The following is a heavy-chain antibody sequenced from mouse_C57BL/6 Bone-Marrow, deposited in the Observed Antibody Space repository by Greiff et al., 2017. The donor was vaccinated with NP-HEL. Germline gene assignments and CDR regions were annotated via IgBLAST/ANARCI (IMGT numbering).Heavy chain of an antibody. D-gene: IGHD1-1*01. CDR3: ARDRIFYGSSYWSYEDY. Sequence: QVQLQQPGAELVKPGASVKLSCKASGYTFTSYWMQWVKQRPGQGLEWIGEIDPSDSYTNYNQKFTGKATLTVDTSSSTAYMQLSSLTSEDSAVYYCARDRIFYGSSYWSYEDYWGQGTSVTVSS. CDR1: GYTFTSYW. J-gene: IGHJ4*01. V-gene: IGHV1-50*01. CDR2: IDPSDSYT.